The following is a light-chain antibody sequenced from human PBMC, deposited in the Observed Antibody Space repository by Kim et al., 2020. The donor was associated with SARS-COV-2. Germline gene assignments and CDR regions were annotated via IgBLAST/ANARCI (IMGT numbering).Light chain of an antibody. J-gene: IGLJ1*01. CDR2: DVS. Sequence: GQSDTIACTGNSSDGGVYILCSWYKKNPGKAPKLMIYDVSKRPSGVPDRFSGSKSGNTASLTISGLQAEDEADYYCCSYAGSYTFVFGTGTKVTVL. CDR3: CSYAGSYTFV. V-gene: IGLV2-11*01. CDR1: SSDGGVYIL.